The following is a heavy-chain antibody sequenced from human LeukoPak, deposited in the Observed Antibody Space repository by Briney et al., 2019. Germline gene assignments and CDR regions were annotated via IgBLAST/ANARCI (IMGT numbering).Heavy chain of an antibody. CDR3: ARDHLPLLCMMEH. J-gene: IGHJ4*02. CDR1: GYTFTGYY. CDR2: INPNSGGT. D-gene: IGHD1-1*01. V-gene: IGHV1-2*02. Sequence: ASVKVSCKASGYTFTGYYMHWVRQAPGQGLEWMGWINPNSGGTNYAQKFQGRVTMTRDTSFSTAYMELSRLRSDDTAVYYCARDHLPLLCMMEHWGLGTLVTVSS.